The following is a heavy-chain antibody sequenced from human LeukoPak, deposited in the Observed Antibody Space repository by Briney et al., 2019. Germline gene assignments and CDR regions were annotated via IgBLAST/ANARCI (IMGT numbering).Heavy chain of an antibody. CDR1: GFTFSNYW. CDR2: IKHDGGEK. J-gene: IGHJ5*02. CDR3: AKDLACSGGSCNPFDP. D-gene: IGHD2-15*01. Sequence: AGGSLRLSCAASGFTFSNYWMSWVRQAPGKGLEWVANIKHDGGEKYYVDSVKGRFTISRDNAKNSLFLQMNSLRAEDTAVYYCAKDLACSGGSCNPFDPWGQGTLVTVSS. V-gene: IGHV3-7*01.